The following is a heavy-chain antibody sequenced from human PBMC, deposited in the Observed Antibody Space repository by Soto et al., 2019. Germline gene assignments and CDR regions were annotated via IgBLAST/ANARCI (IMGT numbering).Heavy chain of an antibody. Sequence: GGSLRLSCAASGFTFSSYAMSWVRQAPGKGLEWVSAISGSGGSTYYADSVKGRFTIPRDNSKNTLYLQMSSLRAEDTAVYYCAKVFYYYGSGSQKKYYYYGMDVWGQGTTVTVSS. CDR2: ISGSGGST. J-gene: IGHJ6*02. V-gene: IGHV3-23*01. CDR1: GFTFSSYA. D-gene: IGHD3-10*01. CDR3: AKVFYYYGSGSQKKYYYYGMDV.